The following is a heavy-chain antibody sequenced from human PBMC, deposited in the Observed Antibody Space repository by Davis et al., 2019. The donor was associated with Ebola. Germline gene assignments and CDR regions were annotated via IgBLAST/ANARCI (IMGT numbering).Heavy chain of an antibody. CDR1: GFTFSSYW. J-gene: IGHJ4*02. Sequence: GGSLRLSCAASGFTFSSYWMSWVRQAPGKGLDWVANIKQDGSEKYYVDSVKGRFTISRDNAKNSLYLQMNSLRAEDTAVYYCARLRQWLAQSGYFDYWGQGTLVTVSS. CDR3: ARLRQWLAQSGYFDY. V-gene: IGHV3-7*03. CDR2: IKQDGSEK. D-gene: IGHD6-19*01.